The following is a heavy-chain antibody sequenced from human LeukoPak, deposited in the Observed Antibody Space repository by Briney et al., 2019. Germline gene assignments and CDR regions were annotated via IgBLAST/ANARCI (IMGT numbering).Heavy chain of an antibody. Sequence: PGGALRLSCAASGFTFSSDAMSSVRQAPGKGLECVSAMSGSGVSTYDADSVKGRVTISRDNSKNTGYLQMNSLRAEDTAVYYCARPLRISGATVRVQNYYYYSMDVWGKGNTVTVSS. CDR1: GFTFSSDA. D-gene: IGHD4-17*01. CDR3: ARPLRISGATVRVQNYYYYSMDV. J-gene: IGHJ6*04. V-gene: IGHV3-23*01. CDR2: MSGSGVST.